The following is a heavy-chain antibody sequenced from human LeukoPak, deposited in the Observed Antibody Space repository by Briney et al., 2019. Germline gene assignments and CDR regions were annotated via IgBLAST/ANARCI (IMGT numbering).Heavy chain of an antibody. V-gene: IGHV4-34*01. CDR2: INHSGST. CDR3: ARGRGYSYGYVY. CDR1: GGSFSGYY. J-gene: IGHJ4*02. D-gene: IGHD5-18*01. Sequence: PSETLSLTCAVYGGSFSGYYWSWIRQPPGKGLEWIGEINHSGSTNYNPSLKGRVTISVDTSKNQFSLKLSSVTAADTAVYYCARGRGYSYGYVYWGQGTLVTVSS.